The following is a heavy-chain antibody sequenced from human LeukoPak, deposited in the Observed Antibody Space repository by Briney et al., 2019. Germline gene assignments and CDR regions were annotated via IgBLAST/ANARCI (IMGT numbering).Heavy chain of an antibody. Sequence: PGGSLRLSCAASGFTISSNYMSWVRQAPGKGLEWVLVIYSGSVIYYADSVKGRFTISRDNSENTLYLQMNSLRAEDTAVYYCARAVVYDNSGYPPYWGQGTLVTVSP. J-gene: IGHJ4*02. D-gene: IGHD3-22*01. CDR1: GFTISSNY. CDR2: IYSGSVI. V-gene: IGHV3-53*01. CDR3: ARAVVYDNSGYPPY.